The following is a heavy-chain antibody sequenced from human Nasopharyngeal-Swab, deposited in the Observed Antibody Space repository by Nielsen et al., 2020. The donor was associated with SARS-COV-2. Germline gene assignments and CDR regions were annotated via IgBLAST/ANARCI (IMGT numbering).Heavy chain of an antibody. CDR1: GYTFTSYG. J-gene: IGHJ5*02. V-gene: IGHV1-2*06. D-gene: IGHD6-13*01. CDR2: INPNSGGT. Sequence: ASVKVSCKASGYTFTSYGIGWVRQAPGQGLEWMGRINPNSGGTNYAQKFQGRVTMTRDTSISTAYMELSRLRSDDTAVYYCAREDSSSWYSLLNWFDPWGQGTLVTVSS. CDR3: AREDSSSWYSLLNWFDP.